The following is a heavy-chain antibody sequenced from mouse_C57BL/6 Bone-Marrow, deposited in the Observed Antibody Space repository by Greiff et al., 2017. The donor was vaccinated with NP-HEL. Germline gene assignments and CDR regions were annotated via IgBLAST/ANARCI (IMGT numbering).Heavy chain of an antibody. CDR1: GYSITSDY. D-gene: IGHD3-2*02. V-gene: IGHV3-8*01. CDR2: ISYSGST. CDR3: AKTAQATREIDY. J-gene: IGHJ2*01. Sequence: VQLKESGPGLAKPSQTLSLSCSVTGYSITSDYWNWIRKFPGNKLEYMGYISYSGSTSYNPSLNSRISITRDTSKNQYYLQLNSVTTEDTATYYCAKTAQATREIDYWGKGTTLTVSS.